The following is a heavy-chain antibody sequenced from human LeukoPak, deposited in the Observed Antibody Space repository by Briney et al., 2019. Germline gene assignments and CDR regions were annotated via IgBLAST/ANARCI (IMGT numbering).Heavy chain of an antibody. CDR1: GYTFTGYY. CDR2: ISAYNGDT. Sequence: ASVKVSCKASGYTFTGYYMHWVRQAPGQGREWMGWISAYNGDTNYAQKLQGRVTMTTDTTTSTAYMELRSLRSDDTAVYYCARDAPDIVVVPAARLTAFDIWGQGTMVTVSS. CDR3: ARDAPDIVVVPAARLTAFDI. V-gene: IGHV1-18*04. J-gene: IGHJ3*02. D-gene: IGHD2-2*01.